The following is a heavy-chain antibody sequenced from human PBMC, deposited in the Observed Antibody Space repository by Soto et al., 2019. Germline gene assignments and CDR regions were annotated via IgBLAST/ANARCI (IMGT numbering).Heavy chain of an antibody. Sequence: SETLSLTCTVSAGPISSYYWSWIRQPPGKGLEWIGYIHYSGNTNYNPSLKSRVTISVDTSKNQFSLNLSSVTAADTALYYCARGADYYGSGNIYFVSWCPGTLLNVFS. CDR2: IHYSGNT. V-gene: IGHV4-59*01. CDR3: ARGADYYGSGNIYFVS. D-gene: IGHD3-10*01. CDR1: AGPISSYY. J-gene: IGHJ4*02.